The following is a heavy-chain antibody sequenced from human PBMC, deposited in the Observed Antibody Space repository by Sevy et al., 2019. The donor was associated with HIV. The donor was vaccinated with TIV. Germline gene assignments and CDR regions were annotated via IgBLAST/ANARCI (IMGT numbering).Heavy chain of an antibody. CDR3: ARGKSGYGYALNY. V-gene: IGHV3-66*01. CDR2: IQSDDTT. J-gene: IGHJ4*02. D-gene: IGHD5-18*01. Sequence: GGSLRLSCAASGFTVNSNYMTWVRQAPGKGLEGVSVIQSDDTTYNADSVKDRLTISRDNFKNTMYLHMSSLRAEDTSVYYCARGKSGYGYALNYWGQGTLVTVSS. CDR1: GFTVNSNY.